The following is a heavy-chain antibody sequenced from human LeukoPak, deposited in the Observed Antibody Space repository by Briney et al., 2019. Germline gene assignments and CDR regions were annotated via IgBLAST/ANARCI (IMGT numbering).Heavy chain of an antibody. V-gene: IGHV1-2*02. J-gene: IGHJ4*02. CDR3: AAGVWDTYYYDSSGYFADY. Sequence: GASVKVSCKASGYTFTSYYMHWVRQAPGQGLEWMGWINPNSGGTNYAQKFQGRVTMTRDTSISTAYMELSRLRSDDTAVYYCAAGVWDTYYYDSSGYFADYWGQGTLVTVSS. CDR1: GYTFTSYY. D-gene: IGHD3-22*01. CDR2: INPNSGGT.